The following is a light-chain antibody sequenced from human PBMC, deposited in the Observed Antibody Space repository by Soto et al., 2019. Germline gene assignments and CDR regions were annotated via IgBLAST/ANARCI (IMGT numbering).Light chain of an antibody. CDR3: QQYAGSPWT. V-gene: IGKV3-20*01. CDR1: QSVSSSY. CDR2: DTS. J-gene: IGKJ1*01. Sequence: EIVLTQSPGTLSLSPWERATLSCRASQSVSSSYLVWYQQKPGQAPRLLIYDTSSRATGIPDRFSGSGSGTDFTLTISRLEPEDFAVYYCQQYAGSPWTFGQGTKVDIK.